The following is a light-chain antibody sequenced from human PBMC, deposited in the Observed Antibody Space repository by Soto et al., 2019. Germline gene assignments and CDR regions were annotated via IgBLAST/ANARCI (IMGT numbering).Light chain of an antibody. CDR2: GTS. V-gene: IGKV3-20*01. CDR1: QSVSSSS. J-gene: IGKJ5*01. CDR3: QHYGSSPPIT. Sequence: ETVFTQSPCTLSLSPGERATLSCRASQSVSSSSLAWYQQRPGQAPRLLIYGTSSRATGIPDRFSGSGSGTDFTLTISRLEPEDFAVYYCQHYGSSPPITFGQGTRLEIK.